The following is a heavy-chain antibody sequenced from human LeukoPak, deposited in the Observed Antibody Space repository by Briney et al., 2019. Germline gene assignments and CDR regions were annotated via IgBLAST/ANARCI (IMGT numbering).Heavy chain of an antibody. CDR1: GGSISSDSYY. J-gene: IGHJ4*02. D-gene: IGHD6-19*01. V-gene: IGHV4-39*01. Sequence: SETLSLTCTVSGGSISSDSYYWAWIRQPPGKGLEWIASIYYSGSTYYNPSLKSRVTISVDTSRNQFTLKLSSVTAADTAVYYCASLAVAGLSEGYWGQGTLVIVSS. CDR3: ASLAVAGLSEGY. CDR2: IYYSGST.